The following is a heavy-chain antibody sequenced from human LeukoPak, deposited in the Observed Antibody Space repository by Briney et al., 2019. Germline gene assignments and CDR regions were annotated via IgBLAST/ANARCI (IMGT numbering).Heavy chain of an antibody. CDR2: ISWNSGSI. CDR1: GFTFDDYA. Sequence: GGSLRLSCAASGFTFDDYAMHWVRQAPGKGLEWVSGISWNSGSIGYADSVKGRFTISRDNAKNSLHLQMNSLRAEDTALYYCAKGLRYYDFWSGYYTWGQGTLVTVSS. CDR3: AKGLRYYDFWSGYYT. J-gene: IGHJ5*02. V-gene: IGHV3-9*01. D-gene: IGHD3-3*01.